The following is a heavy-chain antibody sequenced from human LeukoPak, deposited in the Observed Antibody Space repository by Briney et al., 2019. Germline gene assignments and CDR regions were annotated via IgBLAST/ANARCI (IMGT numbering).Heavy chain of an antibody. CDR2: INHSGST. Sequence: PSETLSLTCAVYGGSFSGYYWSWIRQPPGKELEWIGEINHSGSTNYNPSLKSRVTISVDTSKNQFSLKLSSVTAADTAVYYCARGMKWAYYYDSSGRRDDAFDIWGQGTMVTVSS. J-gene: IGHJ3*02. CDR3: ARGMKWAYYYDSSGRRDDAFDI. D-gene: IGHD3-22*01. CDR1: GGSFSGYY. V-gene: IGHV4-34*01.